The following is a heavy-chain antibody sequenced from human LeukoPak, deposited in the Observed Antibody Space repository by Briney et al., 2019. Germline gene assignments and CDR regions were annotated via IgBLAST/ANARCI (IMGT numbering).Heavy chain of an antibody. Sequence: PGGSLRLSCAASGFTLSRYGMDWVRQAPGKGLEWVSSISSSTRYIYYADSVKGRFTISRDSAKNSLYLQMNSLRAEDSAVYYCAREMDFYYYDMDVWGQGTTVTVSS. CDR2: ISSSTRYI. J-gene: IGHJ6*02. V-gene: IGHV3-21*01. CDR3: AREMDFYYYDMDV. D-gene: IGHD2-8*01. CDR1: GFTLSRYG.